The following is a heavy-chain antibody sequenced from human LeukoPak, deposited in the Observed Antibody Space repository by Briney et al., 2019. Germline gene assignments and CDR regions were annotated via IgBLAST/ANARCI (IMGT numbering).Heavy chain of an antibody. V-gene: IGHV3-30*19. J-gene: IGHJ5*02. CDR2: ISYDGSNK. CDR3: ARDGARMPEHWFDP. D-gene: IGHD1-14*01. CDR1: GFTFSSYG. Sequence: GGSLRLSCAASGFTFSSYGMHWVRQAPGKGLEWVAVISYDGSNKYYADSVKGRFTISRDNSKNTLYLQMNSLRAEDTAVYYCARDGARMPEHWFDPWGQGTLVTVSS.